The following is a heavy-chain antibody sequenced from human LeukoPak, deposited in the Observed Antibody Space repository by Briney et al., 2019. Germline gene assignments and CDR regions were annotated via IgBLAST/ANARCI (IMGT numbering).Heavy chain of an antibody. Sequence: PTGGSLRLSCAASGFTFSTYVLSWVRQAPGKGLEWVSSIRGSDGSTYYADSVKGRFAISRDNYRKMLYLQMNSLRAEDTAVYYCAKDVFGDYGGLDYWGQGTLVTVSS. CDR1: GFTFSTYV. J-gene: IGHJ4*02. CDR3: AKDVFGDYGGLDY. D-gene: IGHD4-23*01. V-gene: IGHV3-23*01. CDR2: IRGSDGST.